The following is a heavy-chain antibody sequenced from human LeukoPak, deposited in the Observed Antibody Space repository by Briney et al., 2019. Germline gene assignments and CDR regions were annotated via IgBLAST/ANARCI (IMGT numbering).Heavy chain of an antibody. V-gene: IGHV3-7*01. CDR2: IKQDGSEK. CDR3: ARATAKQQLVSPLGY. CDR1: GFTFSSYW. Sequence: GRSLRLSCAASGFTFSSYWMSWVRQAPGKGLEWVANIKQDGSEKYSVDSVKGRFTISRDNAKNSLFLQMNSLRADDTAVYYCARATAKQQLVSPLGYWGQGTLVTVSS. D-gene: IGHD6-13*01. J-gene: IGHJ4*02.